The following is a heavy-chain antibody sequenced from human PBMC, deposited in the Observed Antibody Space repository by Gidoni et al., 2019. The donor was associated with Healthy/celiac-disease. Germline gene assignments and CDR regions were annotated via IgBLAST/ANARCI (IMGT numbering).Heavy chain of an antibody. CDR3: ARDITGTTRFGYYYYGMDV. D-gene: IGHD1-7*01. J-gene: IGHJ6*02. Sequence: QVQLVQSGAEVKKPGSSVKVSCKASGGTFCSYAISWVRQAPGPGLEWMGGIIPIFGTANYAQKFQGRVTITADESTSTAYMELSSLRSEDTAVYYCARDITGTTRFGYYYYGMDVWGQGTTVTVSS. CDR2: IIPIFGTA. CDR1: GGTFCSYA. V-gene: IGHV1-69*01.